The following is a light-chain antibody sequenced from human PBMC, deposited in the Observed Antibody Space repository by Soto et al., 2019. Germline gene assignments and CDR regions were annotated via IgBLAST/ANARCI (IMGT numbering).Light chain of an antibody. J-gene: IGKJ4*01. CDR3: QKYDNAPLT. Sequence: DIQMTQAQSSLSASVGDRVTITCRARQDIRTYLAWYQQKPGKVPKLLISAAYTLQSGVPPRFSGSGSGTDFTLTISSLQPEDVATYYCQKYDNAPLTFGGGTKVEIK. V-gene: IGKV1-27*01. CDR1: QDIRTY. CDR2: AAY.